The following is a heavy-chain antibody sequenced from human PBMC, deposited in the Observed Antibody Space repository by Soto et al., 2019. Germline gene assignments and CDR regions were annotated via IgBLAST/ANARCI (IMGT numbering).Heavy chain of an antibody. CDR1: GFTFSSYA. D-gene: IGHD6-13*01. J-gene: IGHJ4*02. CDR2: ISYDGSNK. Sequence: GGSLRLSCAASGFTFSSYAMHWVRQAPGKGLEWVAVISYDGSNKYYADSVKGRFTISRDNSKNTLYLQMNGLRAEDTAVYYCAKDPQQLIVYFDYWGQGTQVTVSS. V-gene: IGHV3-30*14. CDR3: AKDPQQLIVYFDY.